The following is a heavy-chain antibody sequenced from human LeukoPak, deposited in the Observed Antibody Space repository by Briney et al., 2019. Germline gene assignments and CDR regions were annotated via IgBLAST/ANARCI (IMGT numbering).Heavy chain of an antibody. D-gene: IGHD3-16*02. CDR3: APHRSLPDYFDY. V-gene: IGHV3-23*01. Sequence: GGSLRLSCAASGFTFSSYAMSWVRQAPGKGLEWVSAISGSGGSTYYADSVKGRFTISRDNSKNTLYLQMNSLRAEDTAVYYCAPHRSLPDYFDYWGQGTLVTVSS. CDR2: ISGSGGST. CDR1: GFTFSSYA. J-gene: IGHJ4*02.